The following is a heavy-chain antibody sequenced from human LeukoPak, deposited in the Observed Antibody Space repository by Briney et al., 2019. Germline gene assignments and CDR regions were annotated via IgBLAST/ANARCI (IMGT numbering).Heavy chain of an antibody. D-gene: IGHD3-22*01. Sequence: PGGSLRLSCAASGFTFNSYAMSWVRQAPGKGLEWVSAISGSGDSTYYADSVEGRFTISRDNSKKMYMQMNSLRAEDTAVYYCAKSSGYLVDDLDYWGQGTLVTVSS. CDR2: ISGSGDST. V-gene: IGHV3-23*01. J-gene: IGHJ4*02. CDR1: GFTFNSYA. CDR3: AKSSGYLVDDLDY.